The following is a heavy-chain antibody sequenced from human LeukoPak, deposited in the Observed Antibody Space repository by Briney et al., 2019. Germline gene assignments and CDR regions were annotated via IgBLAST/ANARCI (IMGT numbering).Heavy chain of an antibody. D-gene: IGHD3-16*01. Sequence: GGSLRLSCAASGFTFSSYAMSWVRQAPGKGLEWVSAISGSGGSTYYADSAKGRFTISRDNSKNTLYLQMNSLRAEDTAVYYCAKRGFGFYYGMDVWGQGTTVTVSS. J-gene: IGHJ6*02. CDR1: GFTFSSYA. V-gene: IGHV3-23*01. CDR3: AKRGFGFYYGMDV. CDR2: ISGSGGST.